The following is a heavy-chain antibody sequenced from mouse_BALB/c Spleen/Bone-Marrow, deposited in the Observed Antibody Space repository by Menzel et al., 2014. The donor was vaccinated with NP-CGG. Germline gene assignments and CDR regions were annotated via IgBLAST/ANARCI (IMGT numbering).Heavy chain of an antibody. CDR1: GYAFTTYL. J-gene: IGHJ3*01. CDR3: ARNANWLFTY. CDR2: INPGSGDT. Sequence: VQLQQSGAELVRPGTSVKVSCKASGYAFTTYLIEWVKQRPGQGLEWIGVINPGSGDTHYNEKFKDKATLTADKSSSTAYMQPSSLTSDDSAVYFCARNANWLFTYWGQGTLVTVSA. D-gene: IGHD4-1*01. V-gene: IGHV1-54*01.